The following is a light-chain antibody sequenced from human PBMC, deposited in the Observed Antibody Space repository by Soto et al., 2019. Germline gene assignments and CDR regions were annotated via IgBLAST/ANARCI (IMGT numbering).Light chain of an antibody. J-gene: IGKJ1*01. V-gene: IGKV3-20*01. CDR1: QCVSTIY. CDR3: QQYGSSVT. CDR2: GAS. Sequence: IVLTQSPGTLSLSPGETATLSGRAGQCVSTIYLAWSQQKPGQAPRLLIYGASNRATGIPDRFSGSGSGTDFTLTIRRLEPEDFAVYYCQQYGSSVTVGQGTKVDIK.